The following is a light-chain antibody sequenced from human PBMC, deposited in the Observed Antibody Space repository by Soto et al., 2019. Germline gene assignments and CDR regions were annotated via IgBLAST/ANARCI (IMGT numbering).Light chain of an antibody. CDR2: GAS. Sequence: EVMLTQSTGTLSLSPGERATLSCRASQSVSSNYLAWYQQKSGQAPRLLIYGASNRATGIPDRFTGSGSGTDFTLTIRRLEPEDFAVYYCQQYDTSPRTCGQGTKVEFK. J-gene: IGKJ1*01. V-gene: IGKV3-20*01. CDR1: QSVSSNY. CDR3: QQYDTSPRT.